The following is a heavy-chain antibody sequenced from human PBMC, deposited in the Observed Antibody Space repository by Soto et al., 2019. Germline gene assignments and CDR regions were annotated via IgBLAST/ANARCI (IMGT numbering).Heavy chain of an antibody. J-gene: IGHJ4*02. D-gene: IGHD6-13*01. V-gene: IGHV3-9*01. CDR1: GFTFDDYA. CDR2: ISWNSGSI. Sequence: DVQLVESGGGLVQPGRSLRLSCAASGFTFDDYAMHWVRQAPGKGLEWVSGISWNSGSIGYADSVKGRFTISRDNAKNSLYLQMNSLRAEDTALYYCANEGRAAAGVDYWGQGTLVTVSS. CDR3: ANEGRAAAGVDY.